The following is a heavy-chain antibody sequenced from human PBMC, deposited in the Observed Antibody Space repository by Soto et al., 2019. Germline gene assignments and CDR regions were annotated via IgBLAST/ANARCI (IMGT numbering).Heavy chain of an antibody. D-gene: IGHD6-13*01. J-gene: IGHJ5*02. CDR1: GYTFTSYA. CDR3: ARDKYSSSWYQDTQEERGWFDP. CDR2: INAGNGNT. V-gene: IGHV1-3*01. Sequence: QVQLVQSGAEVKKPGASVKVSCKASGYTFTSYAMHWVRQAPGQRLEWMGWINAGNGNTKYSQKFQGRVNITRDTSASTAYMELSSLRSEDTAVYYCARDKYSSSWYQDTQEERGWFDPWGQGPLATVSS.